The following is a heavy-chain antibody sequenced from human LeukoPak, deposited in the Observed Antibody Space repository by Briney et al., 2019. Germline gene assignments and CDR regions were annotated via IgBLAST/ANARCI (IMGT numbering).Heavy chain of an antibody. CDR1: GYSLTELS. CDR2: FDRENGKT. J-gene: IGHJ4*02. V-gene: IGHV1-24*01. Sequence: GASVKVSCRVSGYSLTELSIHWVRQRPGEGLEWMGGFDRENGKTLYSRDFEGRVTVTEDASLATAYLHLSSLRSDDTAVYYCATGDYGGIYFDSWGQGTLLIVSS. CDR3: ATGDYGGIYFDS. D-gene: IGHD4-23*01.